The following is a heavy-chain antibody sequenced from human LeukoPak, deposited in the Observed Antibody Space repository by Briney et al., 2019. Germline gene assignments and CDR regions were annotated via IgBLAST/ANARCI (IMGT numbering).Heavy chain of an antibody. D-gene: IGHD4-11*01. J-gene: IGHJ5*02. CDR2: IRYDGSNK. V-gene: IGHV3-30*02. CDR1: GFTFSSYG. Sequence: GGSLRLSCAASGFTFSSYGMHWVRQAPGKGLEWVAFIRYDGSNKYYADSVKGRFTISRDNSKNTLYLQMNSLRAEDTVVYYCAKDLRRMTTVTYGPWGQGTLVTVSS. CDR3: AKDLRRMTTVTYGP.